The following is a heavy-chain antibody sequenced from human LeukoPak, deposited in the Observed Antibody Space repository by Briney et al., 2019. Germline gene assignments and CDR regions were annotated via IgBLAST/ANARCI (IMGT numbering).Heavy chain of an antibody. CDR1: GFTFSSYA. D-gene: IGHD5-24*01. Sequence: GGSLRLSCAASGFTFSSYAMHWVRQAPGKGLEWVAVISYDGSNKYYADSVKGRFTISRDNSKNTLYLQMNSLRAEDTAVYYCASISRDGYNRGPFDYWGQGTLVTVSS. CDR3: ASISRDGYNRGPFDY. CDR2: ISYDGSNK. J-gene: IGHJ4*02. V-gene: IGHV3-30*14.